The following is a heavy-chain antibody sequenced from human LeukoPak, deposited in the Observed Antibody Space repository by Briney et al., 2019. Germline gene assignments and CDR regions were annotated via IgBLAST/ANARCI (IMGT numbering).Heavy chain of an antibody. CDR2: IYSGGST. Sequence: PGGSLRLSCAASGFTVSSNYMSWVRQAPGKGLEWVSVIYSGGSTYYADSVKGRFTISRDNSKNTLYLQMNSLRAEDTAVYYCARELVLWFGDSAYYYYGMDVWGQGTTVTVSS. D-gene: IGHD3-10*01. CDR1: GFTVSSNY. CDR3: ARELVLWFGDSAYYYYGMDV. V-gene: IGHV3-53*01. J-gene: IGHJ6*02.